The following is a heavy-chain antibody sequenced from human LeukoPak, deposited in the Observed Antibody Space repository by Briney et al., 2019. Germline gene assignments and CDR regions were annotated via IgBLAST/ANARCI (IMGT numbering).Heavy chain of an antibody. CDR1: GFTFSSYA. Sequence: PGGSLRLSCAASGFTFSSYAMSWVRQAPGKGLEWVSAISGSGGSTYYADSVKGRFTISRDNSKNTLYLQMNSLRAEDTAVYYCAKARLGITIFGVAFFDYWGQGTLVTVSS. CDR3: AKARLGITIFGVAFFDY. V-gene: IGHV3-23*01. CDR2: ISGSGGST. J-gene: IGHJ4*02. D-gene: IGHD3-3*01.